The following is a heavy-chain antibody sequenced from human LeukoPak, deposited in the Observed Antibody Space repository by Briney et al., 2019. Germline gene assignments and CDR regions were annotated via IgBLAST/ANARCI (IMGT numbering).Heavy chain of an antibody. CDR3: AKDQYQLLYET. V-gene: IGHV3-23*01. CDR2: ISGSGGST. J-gene: IGHJ5*02. CDR1: GFTFSSYA. D-gene: IGHD2-2*02. Sequence: GGSLRLSCAASGFTFSSYAMSWVRQAPGKGLEWVSAISGSGGSTYYADSVKGRFTISRDNSKNTLYLQMNSLRAEDKAVYYCAKDQYQLLYETWGQGTLVTVSS.